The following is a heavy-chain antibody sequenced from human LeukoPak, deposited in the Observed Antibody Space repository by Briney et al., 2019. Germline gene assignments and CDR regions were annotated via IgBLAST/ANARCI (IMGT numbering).Heavy chain of an antibody. D-gene: IGHD7-27*01. Sequence: SETLSLTCTVSGGSIRSGNYYWNWIRQPAGKGLEWIGRIYNSGSTHYNPSLKSRVTISVDTSKNQFSLKLNSVTAADTAVYYCASLGRFDSWGQGTLVTVSS. V-gene: IGHV4-61*02. CDR2: IYNSGST. CDR1: GGSIRSGNYY. J-gene: IGHJ4*02. CDR3: ASLGRFDS.